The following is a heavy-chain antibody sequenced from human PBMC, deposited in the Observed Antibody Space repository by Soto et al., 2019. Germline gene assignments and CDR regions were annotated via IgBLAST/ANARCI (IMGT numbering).Heavy chain of an antibody. CDR2: IYYSGST. D-gene: IGHD4-17*01. J-gene: IGHJ5*02. CDR3: ARDLVAYDYGDYDWFDP. CDR1: GGSISSYY. V-gene: IGHV4-59*01. Sequence: SETLSLTCTVSGGSISSYYWSWIRQPPGKGLEWIGYIYYSGSTNYNPSLKSRVTISVDTSKNQFSLKLSSVTAADTAVYYCARDLVAYDYGDYDWFDPWGQGTLVTVSS.